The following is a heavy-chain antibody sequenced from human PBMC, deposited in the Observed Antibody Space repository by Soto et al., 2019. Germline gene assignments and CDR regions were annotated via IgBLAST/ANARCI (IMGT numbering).Heavy chain of an antibody. D-gene: IGHD3-22*01. V-gene: IGHV3-43*01. Sequence: GGSLRLSCAASGFTVSSDYMHWVRQAPGKGLEWVSLISWDGGSTYYADSVKGRFTISRDNSKNSLYLQMNSLRTEDTALYYCAKDISYDSSGFLDYWGQGTLVTVSS. CDR3: AKDISYDSSGFLDY. CDR1: GFTVSSDY. CDR2: ISWDGGST. J-gene: IGHJ4*02.